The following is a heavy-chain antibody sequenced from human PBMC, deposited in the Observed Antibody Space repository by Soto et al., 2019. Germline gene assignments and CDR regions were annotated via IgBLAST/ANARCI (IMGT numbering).Heavy chain of an antibody. CDR2: IYYSGST. CDR1: GGSISSSSYY. V-gene: IGHV4-39*01. D-gene: IGHD6-19*01. J-gene: IGHJ5*02. CDR3: ARHRFAGYSSGWYGTWFDP. Sequence: QLQLQESGPGLVKPSETLSLTCTVSGGSISSSSYYWGWIRQPPGKGLEWIGSIYYSGSTYYNPSLKSRVTISVDTSKNQFSLKLSSVTAADTAVYYCARHRFAGYSSGWYGTWFDPWGQGTLVTVSS.